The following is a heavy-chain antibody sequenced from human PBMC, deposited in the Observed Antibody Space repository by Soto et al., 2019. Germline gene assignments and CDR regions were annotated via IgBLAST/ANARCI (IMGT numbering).Heavy chain of an antibody. CDR3: GRGAFDIVVVPAAKGGYYFDY. Sequence: PSETLSLTCAVYGGSFSGYYWSWIRQPPGKGLEWIGEINHSGSTNYNPSLKSRVTISVDTSKNQFSLKLSSVTAADTAVYYCGRGAFDIVVVPAAKGGYYFDYWGQGTLVTVSS. CDR2: INHSGST. V-gene: IGHV4-34*01. D-gene: IGHD2-2*01. J-gene: IGHJ4*02. CDR1: GGSFSGYY.